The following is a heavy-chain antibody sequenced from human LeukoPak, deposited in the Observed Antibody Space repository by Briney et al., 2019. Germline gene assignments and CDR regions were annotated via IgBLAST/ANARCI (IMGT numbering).Heavy chain of an antibody. J-gene: IGHJ3*02. D-gene: IGHD3-22*01. CDR2: ISAYNGNT. CDR1: GYTFTSYG. V-gene: IGHV1-18*01. Sequence: ASVKVSCKASGYTFTSYGMSWVRQAPGQGLEWMGWISAYNGNTNYAQKLQGRGTMTTDTSTSTAYMELRSLRSDDTAVYYCARCHDSNDAFDIWGQGTMVTVSS. CDR3: ARCHDSNDAFDI.